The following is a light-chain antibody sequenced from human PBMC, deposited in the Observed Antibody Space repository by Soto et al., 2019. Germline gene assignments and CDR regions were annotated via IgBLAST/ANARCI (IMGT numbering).Light chain of an antibody. J-gene: IGKJ1*01. V-gene: IGKV3-15*01. CDR1: QSVSSN. Sequence: EIVMTQSPGTLSVSPGEGATLSCRASQSVSSNLAWYQLKPGQAPRLVIYGASTRATGIPARFSSSGSGTAFTLTISSLQSEDFAVYYCQQYGSSPTWTFGQGTKVEIK. CDR2: GAS. CDR3: QQYGSSPTWT.